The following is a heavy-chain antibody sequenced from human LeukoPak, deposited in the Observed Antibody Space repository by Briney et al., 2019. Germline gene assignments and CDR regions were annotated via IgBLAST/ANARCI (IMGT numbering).Heavy chain of an antibody. V-gene: IGHV4-59*01. CDR2: ISYGGGN. J-gene: IGHJ4*02. D-gene: IGHD3-16*01. CDR1: GDSISSNY. Sequence: SETLSLTCTVSGDSISSNYWSWIRQPPGEGLEWIGYISYGGGNMYNPSLRSRVTISIDTDKNQFSLNLTPVTAGDAAVYFCARVGRGTHTWGTYSFECWGQGALVTVSS. CDR3: ARVGRGTHTWGTYSFEC.